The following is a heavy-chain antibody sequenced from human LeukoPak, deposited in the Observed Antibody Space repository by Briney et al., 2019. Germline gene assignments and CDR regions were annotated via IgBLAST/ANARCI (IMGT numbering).Heavy chain of an antibody. CDR2: IYYSGST. D-gene: IGHD4-11*01. Sequence: PSENLSLTCTVSGGSISSSSYYWGWIRQPPGKGLEWIGSIYYSGSTYYNPSLKSRVTISVDTSKNQFSLKLSSVTAADTAVYYCASYSGRRGDYWGQGTLVTVSS. CDR1: GGSISSSSYY. V-gene: IGHV4-39*01. CDR3: ASYSGRRGDY. J-gene: IGHJ4*02.